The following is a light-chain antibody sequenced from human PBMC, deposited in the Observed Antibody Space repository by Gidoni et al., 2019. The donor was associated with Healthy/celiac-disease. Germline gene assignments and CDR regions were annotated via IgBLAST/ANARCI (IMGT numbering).Light chain of an antibody. CDR1: QGISNY. CDR2: AAS. V-gene: IGKV1-27*01. Sequence: DIQMTQSPASLSASVGDRVTITCRASQGISNYLAWYQQKPGKVPKLLIYAASTLQSGVPSRFSGSGSGTDFTLTISSQQPYDGATYYCQKYNSAPQTFGQGTKVEIK. J-gene: IGKJ1*01. CDR3: QKYNSAPQT.